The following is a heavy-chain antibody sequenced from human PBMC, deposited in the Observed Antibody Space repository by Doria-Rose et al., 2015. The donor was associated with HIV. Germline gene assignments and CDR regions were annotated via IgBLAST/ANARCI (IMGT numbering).Heavy chain of an antibody. CDR1: GGSINNGGYY. CDR3: ARDFRYCSSTSCRTYYMDV. D-gene: IGHD2-2*01. Sequence: LSLTCTVSGGSINNGGYYWSWIRQHPGKGPEWIGYIYYSGSTYYNPSLKSRVTISVDTSKKQFSLNLTSVTAADTAIYYCARDFRYCSSTSCRTYYMDVWGRGTTVTVSS. J-gene: IGHJ6*03. CDR2: IYYSGST. V-gene: IGHV4-31*03.